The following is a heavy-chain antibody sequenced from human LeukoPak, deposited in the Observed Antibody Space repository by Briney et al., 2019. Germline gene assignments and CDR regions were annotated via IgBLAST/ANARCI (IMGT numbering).Heavy chain of an antibody. J-gene: IGHJ4*02. V-gene: IGHV4-4*07. CDR3: ARAQGFLVRGRHPDPII. D-gene: IGHD3-10*01. CDR2: IYTSGST. CDR1: GGSISSYY. Sequence: SETLSLTCTVSGGSISSYYWSWIRQPAGKGLEWIGRIYTSGSTNYNPSLKSRVTISVDTSKNQFSLKLSSVTAADTAVYYCARAQGFLVRGRHPDPIIWGQGTLVTVSS.